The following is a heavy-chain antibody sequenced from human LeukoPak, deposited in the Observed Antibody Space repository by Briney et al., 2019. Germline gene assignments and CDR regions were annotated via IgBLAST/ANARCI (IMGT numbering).Heavy chain of an antibody. CDR3: AKQYGSGSYSKNDAFDI. J-gene: IGHJ3*02. Sequence: GGSLRLSCAASGFTFSRYATRWVRPTPRQGLERGSAISGGGGSTYYADSVEGRFTISRDNSKNTLYLQMNSLRAEDTAVYYCAKQYGSGSYSKNDAFDIWGQGTMVTVSS. CDR2: ISGGGGST. D-gene: IGHD3-10*01. CDR1: GFTFSRYA. V-gene: IGHV3-23*01.